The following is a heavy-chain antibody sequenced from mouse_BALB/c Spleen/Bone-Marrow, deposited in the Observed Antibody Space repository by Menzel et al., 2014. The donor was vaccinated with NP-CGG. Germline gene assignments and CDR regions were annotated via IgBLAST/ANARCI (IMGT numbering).Heavy chain of an antibody. J-gene: IGHJ3*01. CDR3: ASFYGRFAY. D-gene: IGHD1-1*02. Sequence: LQESGAELMKPGASVKISCKATGYTFSSYWIEWVKQRPGHGLEWIGETLPGSGSTNYNEKFKGKATFTADTSSNTAYMQLSSLTSEDSAVYYCASFYGRFAYWGQGTLVTVSA. CDR1: GYTFSSYW. V-gene: IGHV1-9*01. CDR2: TLPGSGST.